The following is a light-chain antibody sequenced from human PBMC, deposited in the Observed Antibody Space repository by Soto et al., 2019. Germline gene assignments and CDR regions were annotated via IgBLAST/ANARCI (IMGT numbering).Light chain of an antibody. CDR2: GAS. V-gene: IGKV3D-7*01. CDR3: LQDYDYPRT. CDR1: QSVSSSY. Sequence: PVERVTLSCRASQSVSSSYLTWYQQKPGQAPRLLIYGASTRATSIPARFSGRGSGTDFTLTISSLQPEDFATYYCLQDYDYPRTFGQGT. J-gene: IGKJ1*01.